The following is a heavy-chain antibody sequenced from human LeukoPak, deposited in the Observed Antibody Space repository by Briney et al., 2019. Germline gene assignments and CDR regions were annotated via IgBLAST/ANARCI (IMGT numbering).Heavy chain of an antibody. V-gene: IGHV4-39*07. Sequence: PSETLSLTCTDSGGSISSSSYYWGWIRQPPRKGLEWIGSIYHSGSTYYNPSLKSRVTISVDTSKNQFSLKLSSVTAADTAVYYCASIGDYVPSYFDYWGQGTQVTVSS. D-gene: IGHD4-17*01. CDR2: IYHSGST. CDR1: GGSISSSSYY. J-gene: IGHJ4*02. CDR3: ASIGDYVPSYFDY.